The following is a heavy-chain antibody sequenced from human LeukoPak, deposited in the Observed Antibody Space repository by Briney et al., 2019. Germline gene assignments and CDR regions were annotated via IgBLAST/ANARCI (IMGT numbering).Heavy chain of an antibody. J-gene: IGHJ4*02. D-gene: IGHD6-19*01. CDR1: GYTFTGYY. CDR3: ARVKYSRQWLVGGEDY. V-gene: IGHV1-2*06. Sequence: ASAKVSCKASGYTFTGYYMHWVRQAPGQGLEWMGRINPNSGGTNYAQKFQGRVTMTRDTSISTAYMELSRLRSDDTAVYYCARVKYSRQWLVGGEDYWGQGTLVTVSS. CDR2: INPNSGGT.